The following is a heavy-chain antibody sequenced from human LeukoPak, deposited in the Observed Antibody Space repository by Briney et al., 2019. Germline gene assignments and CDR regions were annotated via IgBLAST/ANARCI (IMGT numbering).Heavy chain of an antibody. Sequence: ASVKVSCKASGYTFTSYGISWVRQAPGQGLEWMGWISAYNGNTNYAQKLQGRVTMTTDTSTSTAYMELRSLRSDDTAVYYCARGGCSSTSCTASEDAFDIWGQGTMVTVSS. CDR1: GYTFTSYG. CDR3: ARGGCSSTSCTASEDAFDI. J-gene: IGHJ3*02. CDR2: ISAYNGNT. D-gene: IGHD2-2*01. V-gene: IGHV1-18*01.